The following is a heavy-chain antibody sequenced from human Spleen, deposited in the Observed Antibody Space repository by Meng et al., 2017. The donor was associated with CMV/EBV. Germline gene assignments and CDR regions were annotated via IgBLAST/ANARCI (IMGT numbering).Heavy chain of an antibody. D-gene: IGHD2-21*02. V-gene: IGHV4-4*02. J-gene: IGHJ4*02. CDR1: GGSISSSNW. Sequence: CAVSGGSISSSNWWSWVRQPPGKGLEWIGEIHHTGSTNYIASLKSRVTISLEKSKNQFSLKLTSVTAADTAVYYCARLGRGGDMIFDSWGRGTLVTVSS. CDR3: ARLGRGGDMIFDS. CDR2: IHHTGST.